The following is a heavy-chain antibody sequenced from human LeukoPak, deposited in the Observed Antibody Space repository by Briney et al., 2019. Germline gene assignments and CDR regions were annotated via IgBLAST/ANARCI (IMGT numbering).Heavy chain of an antibody. CDR1: ELTFSSYG. V-gene: IGHV3-30*18. CDR3: AKDIYGPGTYGGMDV. J-gene: IGHJ6*04. Sequence: GGSLRLSCAASELTFSSYGMHWVGQAPGKGLEWVTLISYDGSNNYYAGSVKGRFTISRDNSKNTLDLQMNSLRAEDTAVYYCAKDIYGPGTYGGMDVWGKGTTVTVSS. D-gene: IGHD3-10*01. CDR2: ISYDGSNN.